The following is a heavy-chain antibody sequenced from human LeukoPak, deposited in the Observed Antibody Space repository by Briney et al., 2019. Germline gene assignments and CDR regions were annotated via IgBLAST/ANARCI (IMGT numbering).Heavy chain of an antibody. CDR1: GYTFTGYY. CDR3: ARGGDIVVASLGY. V-gene: IGHV1-2*02. CDR2: INPNSGGT. Sequence: VASVKVSCKASGYTFTGYYMHWVRHAPGQGLEWMGWINPNSGGTNYAQKFQGRVTMTRDTSISTAYMELSRLRSDGTAVYYCARGGDIVVASLGYWGKGTLVTVSS. J-gene: IGHJ4*02. D-gene: IGHD2-2*01.